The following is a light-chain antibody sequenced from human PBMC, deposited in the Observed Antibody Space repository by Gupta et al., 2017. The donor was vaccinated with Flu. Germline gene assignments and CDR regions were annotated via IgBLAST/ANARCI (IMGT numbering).Light chain of an antibody. CDR2: KDS. Sequence: VVIREPASFTCSSSKRRVYSDGNNYLYWFQQRTGHSPTSLIYKDSYWDYGVPDRFSGSGSGTDFTLQISRGEDEDVGVYYCRQRRQCPWTFGQGTKVEIK. V-gene: IGKV2D-30*01. CDR3: RQRRQCPWT. J-gene: IGKJ1*01. CDR1: KRRVYSDGNNY.